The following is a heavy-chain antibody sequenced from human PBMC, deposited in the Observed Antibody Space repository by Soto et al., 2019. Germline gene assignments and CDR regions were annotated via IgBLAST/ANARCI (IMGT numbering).Heavy chain of an antibody. CDR1: GYTFTGYY. CDR3: ASLPLAYGGNYYYYGMDV. CDR2: INPNSGGT. V-gene: IGHV1-2*02. Sequence: ASVKVSCKASGYTFTGYYMHWVRQAPGQGLEWMGWINPNSGGTNYAQKFQGRVTMTGDTSISTAYMELSRLRSDDTAVYYCASLPLAYGGNYYYYGMDVWGQGTTVTVSS. J-gene: IGHJ6*02. D-gene: IGHD4-17*01.